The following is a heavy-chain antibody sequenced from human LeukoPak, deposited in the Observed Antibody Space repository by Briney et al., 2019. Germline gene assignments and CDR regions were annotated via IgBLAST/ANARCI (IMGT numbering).Heavy chain of an antibody. D-gene: IGHD3-10*01. CDR2: ISWNGGSI. J-gene: IGHJ4*02. V-gene: IGHV3-20*04. CDR3: ARGSSGTYYITIDF. CDR1: GFTFGDYG. Sequence: GRSLRLSCAASGFTFGDYGMSWVRQAPGKGLEWVFGISWNGGSIGYGDSVKGPFTISRDNAKNSLYLQMNSLRVEDTALYYCARGSSGTYYITIDFWGQGTLVTVSS.